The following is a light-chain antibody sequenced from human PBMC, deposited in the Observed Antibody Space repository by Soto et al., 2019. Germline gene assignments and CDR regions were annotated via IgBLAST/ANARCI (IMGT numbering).Light chain of an antibody. Sequence: EIVMTRFPATLSVSPGQRATLSCRASQSISSSLAWYQQKPGQAPRLLIYGASTRATGIPARFSGSGSGTHFTLTISSLQSEDFGTYYCQQYNAWPGTFGQRTKVEIK. CDR3: QQYNAWPGT. J-gene: IGKJ1*01. CDR2: GAS. V-gene: IGKV3-15*01. CDR1: QSISSS.